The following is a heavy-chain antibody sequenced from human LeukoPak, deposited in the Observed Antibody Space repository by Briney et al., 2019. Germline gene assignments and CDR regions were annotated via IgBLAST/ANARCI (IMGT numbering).Heavy chain of an antibody. V-gene: IGHV4-59*08. CDR3: ARRMYYYDSSGYGGYWLDP. J-gene: IGHJ5*02. D-gene: IGHD3-22*01. CDR2: IHYSGST. Sequence: SETLSLTCTDSGRPISSYYWSWLQQPPGKAPHSIQYIHYSGSTNYNPSLKSRVTISVDTSKNQFSLKLSSVTAADTAVYYCARRMYYYDSSGYGGYWLDPWGQGTLVTVSS. CDR1: GRPISSYY.